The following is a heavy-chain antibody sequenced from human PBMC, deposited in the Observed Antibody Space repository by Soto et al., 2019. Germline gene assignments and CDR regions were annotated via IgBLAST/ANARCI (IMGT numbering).Heavy chain of an antibody. V-gene: IGHV4-59*08. CDR2: IYYSGST. CDR1: GGSFSSYY. D-gene: IGHD2-15*01. J-gene: IGHJ6*01. CDR3: ARHAEDCSGGSSSVPYYYGMDV. Sequence: SETLSLTCTVPGGSFSSYYWGWIRQPTGKGLEWIGYIYYSGSTNYNPSLKSRVTISVDTSKNQFSLKLSPVTAADTAVYYCARHAEDCSGGSSSVPYYYGMDVWGEGTTVT.